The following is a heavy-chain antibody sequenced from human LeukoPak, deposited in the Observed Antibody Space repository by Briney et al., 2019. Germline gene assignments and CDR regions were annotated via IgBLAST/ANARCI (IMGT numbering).Heavy chain of an antibody. CDR2: IKQDGSEK. Sequence: PGGSLRLSCAASGFTFSSYWMSWVRQAPGKGLEWVANIKQDGSEKYYVDSVKGRFTISRDNAKNSLYLQMNSLRAEDTAVYYCARGYYDSSGYRMDAFDIWGQGTMVTVSS. CDR3: ARGYYDSSGYRMDAFDI. V-gene: IGHV3-7*01. CDR1: GFTFSSYW. J-gene: IGHJ3*02. D-gene: IGHD3-22*01.